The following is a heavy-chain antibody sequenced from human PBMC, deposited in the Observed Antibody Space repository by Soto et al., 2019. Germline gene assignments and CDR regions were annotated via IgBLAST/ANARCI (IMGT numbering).Heavy chain of an antibody. D-gene: IGHD6-19*01. Sequence: QVQLVESGGGVIQPGRSLRLSCTTSDSMIHSYTMYWVRQAPVKGLQWVAGISHDGGETYYLDSVKGRFTISRDNSRNTLFLEVNSLRVEDTAIYYCAREWSISVAAPGYWGQGTLVSVSS. V-gene: IGHV3-30-3*01. J-gene: IGHJ4*02. CDR1: DSMIHSYT. CDR3: AREWSISVAAPGY. CDR2: ISHDGGET.